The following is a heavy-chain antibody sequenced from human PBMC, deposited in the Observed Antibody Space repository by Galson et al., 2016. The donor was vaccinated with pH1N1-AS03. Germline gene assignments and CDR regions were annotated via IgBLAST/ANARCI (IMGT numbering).Heavy chain of an antibody. Sequence: ETLSLTCTVSGGSISSSSYYWGWIRQPPGKGLEWIGSIYSGGSPKCNPSLKSRVTISMDTSKNQFSLRLTSVSAADTAVYYCARALKSDFWTGYAKNYLDPWGQGTLVTVSS. D-gene: IGHD3/OR15-3a*01. J-gene: IGHJ5*02. CDR2: IYSGGSP. CDR3: ARALKSDFWTGYAKNYLDP. CDR1: GGSISSSSYY. V-gene: IGHV4-39*07.